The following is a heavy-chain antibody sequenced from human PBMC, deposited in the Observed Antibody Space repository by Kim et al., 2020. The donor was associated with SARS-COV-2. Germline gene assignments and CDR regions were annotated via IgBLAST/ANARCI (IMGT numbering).Heavy chain of an antibody. V-gene: IGHV3-66*01. D-gene: IGHD4-17*01. J-gene: IGHJ4*02. CDR3: AREEDDFGANSGYFDY. Sequence: VKGRFTNSRDYSKNTLYLQMNRLRVEDTAVYYCAREEDDFGANSGYFDYWGQGILVTVSS.